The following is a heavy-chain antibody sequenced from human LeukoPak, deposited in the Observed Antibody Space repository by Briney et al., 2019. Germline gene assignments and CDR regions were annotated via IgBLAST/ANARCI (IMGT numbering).Heavy chain of an antibody. CDR2: IYPGDSDT. J-gene: IGHJ4*02. CDR3: AMLIAVSSGSSWYDY. D-gene: IGHD6-13*01. CDR1: GYSFTSYW. V-gene: IGHV5-51*01. Sequence: GESLKISCKGSGYSFTSYWIGWVRQMPGKGLEWMGIIYPGDSDTRYSPSFQGQVTISADKSISTAYLQWSSLKASDTAMYYCAMLIAVSSGSSWYDYWGQGTLVTVSS.